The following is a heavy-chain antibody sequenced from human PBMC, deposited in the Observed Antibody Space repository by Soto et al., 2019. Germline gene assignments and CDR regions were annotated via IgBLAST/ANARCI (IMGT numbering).Heavy chain of an antibody. CDR1: GFTFNTYA. CDR3: ATFTFGRTFDT. V-gene: IGHV3-23*01. CDR2: ISGSGFST. D-gene: IGHD3-16*01. J-gene: IGHJ3*02. Sequence: GGSLRLSCAASGFTFNTYAMSWVRQAPGQGLEWVSAISGSGFSTYYADSVKGRFSISSDSSKNTLFLQMNSLRADDTAVYFCATFTFGRTFDTWGQGTMVTVS.